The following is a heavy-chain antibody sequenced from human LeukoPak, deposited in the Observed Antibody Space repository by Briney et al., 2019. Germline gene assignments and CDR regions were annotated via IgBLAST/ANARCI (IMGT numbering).Heavy chain of an antibody. D-gene: IGHD2-21*01. V-gene: IGHV4-59*01. CDR2: IYYSGST. Sequence: SETLSLTCTVSGGSISSYYWSWIRQPPGKGLEWVGYIYYSGSTNYNPSLKSRVTISVDTSKNQFSLKLSSVTAADTAVYFCAGGAFYFDYWGQGTLVTVSS. CDR1: GGSISSYY. J-gene: IGHJ4*02. CDR3: AGGAFYFDY.